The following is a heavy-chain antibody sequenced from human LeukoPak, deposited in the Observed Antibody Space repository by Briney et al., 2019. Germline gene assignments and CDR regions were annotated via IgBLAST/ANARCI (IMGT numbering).Heavy chain of an antibody. Sequence: GGSLRLSCAASGFTFSSYAMSWVRQAPGKGLEWVSAISGSGGSTYYADSVKGRFTISRDNSKNTLYLQMNSLRAENTAVYYCAHAPGGSSSDYWGQGTLVTVSS. D-gene: IGHD2-15*01. V-gene: IGHV3-23*01. CDR2: ISGSGGST. CDR1: GFTFSSYA. CDR3: AHAPGGSSSDY. J-gene: IGHJ4*02.